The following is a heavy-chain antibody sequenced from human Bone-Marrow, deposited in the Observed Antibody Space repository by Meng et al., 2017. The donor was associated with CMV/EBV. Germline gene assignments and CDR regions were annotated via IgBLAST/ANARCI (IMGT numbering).Heavy chain of an antibody. J-gene: IGHJ4*02. CDR1: GGTFSSYA. V-gene: IGHV1-69*05. CDR3: ARSTSRWLQVFDY. D-gene: IGHD5-24*01. CDR2: IIPIFGTA. Sequence: SSVKVSCKASGGTFSSYAISWVRQAPGQGLEWMGGIIPIFGTANYAQKFQGRVTITTDESTSTAYMELSSLRSEDTAVYYCARSTSRWLQVFDYWGQGTLVTVSS.